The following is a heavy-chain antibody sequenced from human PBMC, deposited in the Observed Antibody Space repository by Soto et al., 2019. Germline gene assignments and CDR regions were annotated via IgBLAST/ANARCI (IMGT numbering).Heavy chain of an antibody. CDR1: GGTFSRYA. V-gene: IGHV1-69*12. CDR3: AQTLGSAVAGPGRFDL. J-gene: IGHJ2*01. CDR2: IIPMFGTA. Sequence: QVQLVQSGAEVKKYGSSVKVSCKASGGTFSRYAISWVRQAPGQGLEWMGGIIPMFGTANYAQKFQGRVTITADESTSTAYMELSSLRPDDTAVYYCAQTLGSAVAGPGRFDLWGRGTLVSVSS. D-gene: IGHD6-19*01.